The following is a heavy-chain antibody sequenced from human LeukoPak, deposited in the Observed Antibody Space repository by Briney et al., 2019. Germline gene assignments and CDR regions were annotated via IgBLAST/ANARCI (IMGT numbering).Heavy chain of an antibody. CDR3: ARVRGVPAAWAIDY. CDR2: TLYDGRIK. D-gene: IGHD2-2*01. J-gene: IGHJ4*02. V-gene: IGHV3-30*04. CDR1: GFIFSGFA. Sequence: GGSLRLSCAASGFIFSGFAMFWVRQAPGRGLEWVAVTLYDGRIKYYAGSVKGRFTISRDNSNNTLFLHMSSLREEDTAVYYCARVRGVPAAWAIDYWGQGTLVTVSS.